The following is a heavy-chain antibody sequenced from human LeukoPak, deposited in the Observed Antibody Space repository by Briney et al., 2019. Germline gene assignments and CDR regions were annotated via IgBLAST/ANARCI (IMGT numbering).Heavy chain of an antibody. D-gene: IGHD3-10*01. CDR3: GRRLGSYYVDK. CDR2: ISGSADIT. V-gene: IGHV3-23*01. CDR1: GFTFSSYS. Sequence: PGGSLRLSCAASGFTFSSYSMSWVRQAPGKGLEWVSAISGSADITHYADTVKGRFTISRDNSKNTLYLQMNSLRAEDTAVYYCGRRLGSYYVDKWGQGTLVTVSS. J-gene: IGHJ4*02.